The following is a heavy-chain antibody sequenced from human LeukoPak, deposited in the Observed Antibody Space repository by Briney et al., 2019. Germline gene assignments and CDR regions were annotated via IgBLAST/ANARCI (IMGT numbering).Heavy chain of an antibody. CDR3: ARGAYSSGWAYFDH. CDR2: ISFSVNTK. V-gene: IGHV3-48*04. Sequence: GGSLRLSCAASGFTFSDYSTNWVRQAPGKGLEWVSYISFSVNTKYYGDSVKGRSTISRDNAKNSLYLHMDSLRAEDTAVYYCARGAYSSGWAYFDHWGQGTLVTVSS. J-gene: IGHJ4*02. CDR1: GFTFSDYS. D-gene: IGHD6-19*01.